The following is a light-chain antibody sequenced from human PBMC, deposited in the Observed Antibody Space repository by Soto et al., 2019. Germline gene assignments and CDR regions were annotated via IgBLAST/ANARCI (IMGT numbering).Light chain of an antibody. J-gene: IGLJ1*01. V-gene: IGLV2-14*01. CDR3: GYYTRSCTLSV. CDR2: EVS. CDR1: RSDIGGYDY. Sequence: QSALTEPASVSGSPGQSITISCTGTRSDIGGYDYVSWYQQHPGKVPNLMIFEVSNRPSGVSYRFSGSKSGNTASLTISGIQAEYYADSYCGYYTRSCTLSVLGTGPKVTV.